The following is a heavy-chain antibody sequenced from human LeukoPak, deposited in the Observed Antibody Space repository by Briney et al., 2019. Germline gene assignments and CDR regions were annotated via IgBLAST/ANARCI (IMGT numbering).Heavy chain of an antibody. V-gene: IGHV1-46*01. Sequence: ASVKVSCKAFGYTFTRYYMHWVRQAPGQGPEWMGVISPSGGSTTYAQKFQGRVTLTRDMSTSTDYLELSSLRSEDTAVYYCAGDTAMVPYAERYYYYYMDVWGKGTTVTISS. CDR1: GYTFTRYY. J-gene: IGHJ6*03. CDR3: AGDTAMVPYAERYYYYYMDV. D-gene: IGHD5-18*01. CDR2: ISPSGGST.